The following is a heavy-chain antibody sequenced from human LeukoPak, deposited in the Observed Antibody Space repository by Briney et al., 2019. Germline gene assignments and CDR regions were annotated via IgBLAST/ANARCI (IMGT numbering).Heavy chain of an antibody. Sequence: PGGSLRLSCAASGFTFSSYAMSWVRQAPGKGLEWVSAISGSGGSTYYADSVKGRFTISRDNSKNTLYLRMNSLRAEDTAVYYCAKESLMATTTDVALFWGQGTLVTVSS. J-gene: IGHJ4*02. D-gene: IGHD5-24*01. CDR1: GFTFSSYA. V-gene: IGHV3-23*01. CDR3: AKESLMATTTDVALF. CDR2: ISGSGGST.